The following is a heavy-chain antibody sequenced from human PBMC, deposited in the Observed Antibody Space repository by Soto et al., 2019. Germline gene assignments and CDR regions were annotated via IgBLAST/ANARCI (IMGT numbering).Heavy chain of an antibody. Sequence: GASVXVSFKSSVYTLTINYMHWCLQAPGQGLDCIGAMNPSVGSTTYAQKFQGRVTMTRDTSTSTVYMELSSLRPEDTAVYHCAREEGYNYGYHPDYWGLGPLVTVYS. J-gene: IGHJ4*02. CDR1: VYTLTINY. CDR3: AREEGYNYGYHPDY. CDR2: MNPSVGST. D-gene: IGHD5-18*01. V-gene: IGHV1-46*01.